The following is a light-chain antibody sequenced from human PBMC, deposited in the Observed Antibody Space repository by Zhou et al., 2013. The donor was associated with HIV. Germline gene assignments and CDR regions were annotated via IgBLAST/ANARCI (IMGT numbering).Light chain of an antibody. J-gene: IGKJ4*01. V-gene: IGKV1-39*01. CDR2: SAS. CDR1: QSVTTY. CDR3: QQSYSVPLI. Sequence: DIQMTQIPSSLTASVGDSVAITCRTSQSVTTYLNWYQQKPGEAPKLLIYSASTLHSGTPXRFSGSGSGTEFTLTISGLHAEDFATYFCQQSYSVPLIFGG.